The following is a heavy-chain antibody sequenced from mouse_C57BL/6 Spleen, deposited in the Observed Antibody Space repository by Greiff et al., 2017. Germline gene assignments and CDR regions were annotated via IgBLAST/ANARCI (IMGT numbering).Heavy chain of an antibody. Sequence: QVQLKQSGAELVKPGASVKISCKASGYAFSSYWMNWVKQRPGKGLEWIGQIYPGAGDTNYNGKFKGKATLTVAKSSSTAYMQLSSLSSEDSAVCFCARVYYGSSLAWCAYGGQGTLVTVSA. CDR2: IYPGAGDT. J-gene: IGHJ3*01. D-gene: IGHD1-1*01. CDR3: ARVYYGSSLAWCAY. CDR1: GYAFSSYW. V-gene: IGHV1-80*01.